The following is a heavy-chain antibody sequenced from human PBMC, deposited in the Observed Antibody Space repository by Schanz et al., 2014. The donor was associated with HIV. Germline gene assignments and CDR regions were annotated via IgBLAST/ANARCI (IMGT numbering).Heavy chain of an antibody. CDR2: ISYDGSNK. Sequence: QVQLVESGGGVVQPGRSLRLSCAASGFTFSSFGMHWVRQAPGKGLEWVAVISYDGSNKKYADSVKGRFTISRDNSKNTLYLQVKRLRTEDTAVYFCAKDGNLYDSRYRGKGNYYHYYGMDVWGQGTTVTVSS. V-gene: IGHV3-30*18. J-gene: IGHJ6*02. CDR1: GFTFSSFG. D-gene: IGHD3-22*01. CDR3: AKDGNLYDSRYRGKGNYYHYYGMDV.